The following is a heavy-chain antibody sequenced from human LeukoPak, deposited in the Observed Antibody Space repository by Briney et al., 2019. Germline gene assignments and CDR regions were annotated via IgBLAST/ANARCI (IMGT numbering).Heavy chain of an antibody. CDR1: GYIFTSYW. J-gene: IGHJ4*02. D-gene: IGHD3-10*01. CDR2: IDPSDSYT. Sequence: RGESLKISCEGSGYIFTSYWISWVRQMPGKGLEWMGRIDPSDSYTNYSPSFQGHVTISADKSISTAYLQWSSLKASDTAMYYCARHAITMVRGVITLDYWGQGTLVTVSS. CDR3: ARHAITMVRGVITLDY. V-gene: IGHV5-10-1*01.